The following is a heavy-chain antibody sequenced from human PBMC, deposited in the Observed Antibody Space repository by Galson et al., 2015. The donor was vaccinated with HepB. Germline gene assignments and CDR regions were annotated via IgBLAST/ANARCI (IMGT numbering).Heavy chain of an antibody. D-gene: IGHD2-15*01. CDR1: GFTFSDQF. Sequence: SLRLSCAASGFTFSDQFMDWVRQAPGKGLEWVGRTINKANTYTTEYAASVKGRFTISRDDSKNSLYLQMNSLKTEDTAMYYCATGYCSGGSCYRMSYWGQGTLATVSS. J-gene: IGHJ4*02. CDR2: TINKANTYTT. CDR3: ATGYCSGGSCYRMSY. V-gene: IGHV3-72*01.